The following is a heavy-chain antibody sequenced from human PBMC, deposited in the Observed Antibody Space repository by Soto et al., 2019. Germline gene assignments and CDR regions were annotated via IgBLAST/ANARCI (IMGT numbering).Heavy chain of an antibody. D-gene: IGHD3-22*01. J-gene: IGHJ4*02. Sequence: PSETLSLTCTVSGGSISSGGYYWSWIRQHPGKGLEWIGYIYYSGSTYYNPSLKSRVTISVDTSKNQFSLKLSSVTAADTAVYYCARESPYYYDSGGYYYASFDYWGQGTLVTVSS. CDR3: ARESPYYYDSGGYYYASFDY. V-gene: IGHV4-31*03. CDR1: GGSISSGGYY. CDR2: IYYSGST.